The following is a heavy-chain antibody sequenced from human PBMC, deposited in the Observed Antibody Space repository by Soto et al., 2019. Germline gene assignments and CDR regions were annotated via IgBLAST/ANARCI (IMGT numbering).Heavy chain of an antibody. CDR2: ISYDGSDR. CDR1: GFTFSDYG. Sequence: GGSLRLSCEVPGFTFSDYGFHWARQAPGKGLEWVAMISYDGSDRYYRDSVQGRFTISRDDSKNTVFLQMNSLRTEDTAMYYCARSTYCNGGSCYPQYWGPGTLVTVSS. J-gene: IGHJ4*02. V-gene: IGHV3-30*03. CDR3: ARSTYCNGGSCYPQY. D-gene: IGHD2-15*01.